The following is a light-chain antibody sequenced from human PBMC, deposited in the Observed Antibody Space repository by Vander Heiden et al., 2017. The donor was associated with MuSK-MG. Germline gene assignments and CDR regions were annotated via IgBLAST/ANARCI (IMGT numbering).Light chain of an antibody. CDR2: DVG. CDR3: QQYNNWPPLT. J-gene: IGKJ4*01. CDR1: QNVNNN. V-gene: IGKV3-15*01. Sequence: EIVMTQSPATVSVSPGERATLSCRASQNVNNNLAWYQQKPGQAPRLFIYDVGTRATGIPARFSGSGSGTEFTLTISSLQSEDFAVYYCQQYNNWPPLTFGGGTKVEIK.